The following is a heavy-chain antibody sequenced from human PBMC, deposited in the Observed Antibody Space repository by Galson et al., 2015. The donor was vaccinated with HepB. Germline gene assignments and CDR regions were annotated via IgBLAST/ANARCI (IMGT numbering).Heavy chain of an antibody. V-gene: IGHV6-1*01. J-gene: IGHJ6*02. CDR1: GDSVSSNSAA. D-gene: IGHD3-10*01. Sequence: CAISGDSVSSNSAAWNWIRQSPSRGLEWLGRTYYRSKWYNDYAVSVKSRITINPDTSKNQFSLQLNSVTPEDTAVYYCARWFGEFYYYGMDVWGQGTTVTVSS. CDR2: TYYRSKWYN. CDR3: ARWFGEFYYYGMDV.